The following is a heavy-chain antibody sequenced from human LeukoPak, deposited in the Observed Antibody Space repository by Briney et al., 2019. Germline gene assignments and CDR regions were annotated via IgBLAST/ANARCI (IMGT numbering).Heavy chain of an antibody. CDR3: LTTVTTSDY. D-gene: IGHD4-17*01. V-gene: IGHV3-30*02. CDR2: IRYDGSNK. Sequence: GESLKISCAASGFTFSSYGMHWVRQAPGKGLEWVAFIRYDGSNKYYADSVKGRFTISRDNSKNTLYLQMNSLRAEDTAVYYCLTTVTTSDYWGQGTLVTVSS. J-gene: IGHJ4*02. CDR1: GFTFSSYG.